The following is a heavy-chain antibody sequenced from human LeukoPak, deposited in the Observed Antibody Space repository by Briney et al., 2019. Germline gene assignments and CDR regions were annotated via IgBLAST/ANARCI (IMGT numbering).Heavy chain of an antibody. CDR2: IYSGGST. CDR3: ARARDSSWDY. Sequence: SGGSLRLSCAASGFTVSSNYMSWVRQAPGKGLEWVSVIYSGGSTYYADSVKGRFTISRDDAKNSLYLQMNSLRAEDTAVYYCARARDSSWDYWGQGTLVTVSS. V-gene: IGHV3-53*01. CDR1: GFTVSSNY. J-gene: IGHJ4*02. D-gene: IGHD6-13*01.